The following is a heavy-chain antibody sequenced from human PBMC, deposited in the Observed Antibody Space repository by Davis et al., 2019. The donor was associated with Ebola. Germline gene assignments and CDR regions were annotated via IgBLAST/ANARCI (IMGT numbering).Heavy chain of an antibody. D-gene: IGHD3-16*01. V-gene: IGHV3-7*01. J-gene: IGHJ6*04. CDR1: GFTFSTYY. CDR2: IPHVGSEK. CDR3: ARDWAGLDV. Sequence: GGSLRLSCAASGFTFSTYYITWVRQAPGKGLEWVATIPHVGSEKYYVDSVKGRFTSSRDNAKNSVYLQMNSLRVEDTAVYYCARDWAGLDVWGRGTTVTVSP.